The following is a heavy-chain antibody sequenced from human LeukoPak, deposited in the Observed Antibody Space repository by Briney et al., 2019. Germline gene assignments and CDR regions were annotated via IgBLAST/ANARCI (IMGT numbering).Heavy chain of an antibody. V-gene: IGHV4-61*02. CDR2: ISSSGST. CDR3: ARDRPGYSSGWFNWFDP. J-gene: IGHJ5*02. Sequence: PSETLSLTCTVSGDSISSGDYYWSWIRQPAGKGLEWIGRISSSGSTNYNPSLKSRVTISVDTSKNQFSLKLSSVTAADTAVYYCARDRPGYSSGWFNWFDPWGQGTLVTVSS. CDR1: GDSISSGDYY. D-gene: IGHD6-19*01.